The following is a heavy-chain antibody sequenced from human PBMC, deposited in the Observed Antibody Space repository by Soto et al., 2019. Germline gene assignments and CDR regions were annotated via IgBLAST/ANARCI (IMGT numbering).Heavy chain of an antibody. J-gene: IGHJ4*02. CDR2: INHSGST. D-gene: IGHD5-12*01. Sequence: ASETLSLTCAVYGGSFSGYYWSWIRQPPGKGLEWIGEINHSGSTNYNPSLKSRVTISVDTSKNQFSLKLSSVTAADTAVYYCARGGGYDAGYFAYWGQGTLVTVSS. V-gene: IGHV4-34*01. CDR1: GGSFSGYY. CDR3: ARGGGYDAGYFAY.